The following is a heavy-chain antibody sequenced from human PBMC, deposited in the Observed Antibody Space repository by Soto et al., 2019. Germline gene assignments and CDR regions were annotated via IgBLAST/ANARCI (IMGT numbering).Heavy chain of an antibody. CDR2: IYWDDDK. CDR3: AHRLDGSSSWYYYYYGMDV. V-gene: IGHV2-5*02. CDR1: GFSLSTSGVG. D-gene: IGHD6-13*01. Sequence: SGPTLVNPTQTLTLTCTFSGFSLSTSGVGVGWIRQPPGKALEWLALIYWDDDKRYSPSLKSRLTITKDTSKNQVVLTMTNMDPVDTATYYCAHRLDGSSSWYYYYYGMDVWGQGTTVTVSS. J-gene: IGHJ6*02.